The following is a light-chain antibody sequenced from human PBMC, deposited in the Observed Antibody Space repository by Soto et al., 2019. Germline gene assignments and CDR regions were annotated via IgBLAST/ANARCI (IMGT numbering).Light chain of an antibody. CDR2: GAS. Sequence: ESVLTQSPGTLSLSPGERATLSCRVSQSVSSNYLAWYQQKPGQAPRLLIYGASTRATGIPDRFSGSGPGTDFTLTISRLEPGDSAVYYCQQYGSSPTWTFGQGTKVDIK. J-gene: IGKJ1*01. CDR3: QQYGSSPTWT. V-gene: IGKV3-20*01. CDR1: QSVSSNY.